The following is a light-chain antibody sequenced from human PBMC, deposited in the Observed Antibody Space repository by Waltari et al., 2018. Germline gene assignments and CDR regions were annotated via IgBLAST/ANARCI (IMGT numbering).Light chain of an antibody. CDR1: SSDVGQYHL. J-gene: IGLJ2*01. Sequence: QSALTQPASVSGSPGQSITISCTGTSSDVGQYHLASWYQQHPGQAPKLMIYEGSQRPSGVSDRFSGSKSGNTASLTISGLQAEDEADYYCFSYAGRATGVFGGGTKLTVL. V-gene: IGLV2-23*01. CDR3: FSYAGRATGV. CDR2: EGS.